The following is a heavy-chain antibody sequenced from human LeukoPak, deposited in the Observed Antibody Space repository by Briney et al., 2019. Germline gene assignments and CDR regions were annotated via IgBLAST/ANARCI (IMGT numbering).Heavy chain of an antibody. D-gene: IGHD5-12*01. CDR2: INPNSGGT. Sequence: GASVKVSCKASGYTFTGYYMHWVRQAPGQGLKWIGRINPNSGGTNYAQKFQGRVTMTRDTSISTAYMELSRLRSDDTAVYYCARDVYSGYDGGGDYWGRGTLVTVSS. CDR3: ARDVYSGYDGGGDY. CDR1: GYTFTGYY. J-gene: IGHJ4*02. V-gene: IGHV1-2*06.